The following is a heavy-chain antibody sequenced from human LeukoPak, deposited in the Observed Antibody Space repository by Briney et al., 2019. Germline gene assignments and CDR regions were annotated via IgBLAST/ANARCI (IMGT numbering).Heavy chain of an antibody. CDR1: GFTFSSYG. Sequence: GRSLGLSCAASGFTFSSYGMHWVRQAPGKGLEWVAVISYDGSNKYYADSVKGRFTISRDNSKNTLYLQMNSLRAEDTAVYYCAREGLWATGFDYWGQGTLVTVSS. CDR3: AREGLWATGFDY. V-gene: IGHV3-30*03. D-gene: IGHD1-26*01. CDR2: ISYDGSNK. J-gene: IGHJ4*02.